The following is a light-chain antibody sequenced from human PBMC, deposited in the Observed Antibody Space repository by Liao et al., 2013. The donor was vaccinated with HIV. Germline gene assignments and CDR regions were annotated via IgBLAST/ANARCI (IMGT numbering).Light chain of an antibody. J-gene: IGLJ1*01. V-gene: IGLV3-1*01. CDR2: QDN. CDR1: NLGDKY. Sequence: SYELTQPPSVSVFPGQTASISCSGDNLGDKYVSWIQQRPGQSPVLVIYQDNKRPSGIPERFSGSTSGNTATLTISGTQAIDEADYYCQTWDSTSYVFGTGTKVIVL. CDR3: QTWDSTSYV.